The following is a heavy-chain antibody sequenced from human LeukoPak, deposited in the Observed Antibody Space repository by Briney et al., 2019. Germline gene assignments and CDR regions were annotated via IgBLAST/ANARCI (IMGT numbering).Heavy chain of an antibody. Sequence: SETLSLTCTVSGGSISSSNYYWGRIRQPPGKGLEWIGSIYYSGSTYYNPSLKSRVTISVDTSKNQFSLKLSSVTAADTAVYYCARQIPSSWYSDHGYMDVWGKGTTVTISS. V-gene: IGHV4-39*01. CDR1: GGSISSSNYY. J-gene: IGHJ6*03. CDR2: IYYSGST. D-gene: IGHD6-13*01. CDR3: ARQIPSSWYSDHGYMDV.